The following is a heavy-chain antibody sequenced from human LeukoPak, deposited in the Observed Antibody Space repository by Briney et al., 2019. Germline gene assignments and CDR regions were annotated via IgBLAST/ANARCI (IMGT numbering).Heavy chain of an antibody. CDR2: INPNRCGT. D-gene: IGHD2-8*01. CDR3: ARGAFCTNGVCYTPRMDV. V-gene: IGHV1-2*02. J-gene: IGHJ6*03. Sequence: ASVKVSCKASVYTFTDYYMHWVRQAPGQGLEGMGWINPNRCGTNYAQKFQGRVTMTRDRSISTAYMVLSRLRSAVTTGYYCARGAFCTNGVCYTPRMDVWGKGTTVTVSS. CDR1: VYTFTDYY.